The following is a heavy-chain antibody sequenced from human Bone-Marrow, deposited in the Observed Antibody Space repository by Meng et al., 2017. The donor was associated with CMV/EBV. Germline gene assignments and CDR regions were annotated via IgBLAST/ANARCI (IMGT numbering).Heavy chain of an antibody. CDR3: ARSWDILTGYRLGFDP. D-gene: IGHD3-9*01. CDR1: GYTFTSFG. Sequence: ASVKVSCKASGYTFTSFGISWVRQAPGQGLEWMGWISGYTGNISYAQKFQGRVTITTDTSTSTAYMDLRSLTYDDTAVYYCARSWDILTGYRLGFDPWGQGTLVTVSS. J-gene: IGHJ5*02. CDR2: ISGYTGNI. V-gene: IGHV1-18*01.